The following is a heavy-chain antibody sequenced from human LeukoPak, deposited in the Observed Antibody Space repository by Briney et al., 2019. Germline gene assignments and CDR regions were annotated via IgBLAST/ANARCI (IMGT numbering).Heavy chain of an antibody. CDR2: IYYSGST. D-gene: IGHD4-11*01. V-gene: IGHV4-39*01. CDR1: GGSISSSSYY. Sequence: PSETLSLTCTVSGGSISSSSYYWGWIRQPPGKGLEWIGGIYYSGSTYYNPSLKSRVTISVDTSKNQCSLKLSSVTAADTAVYYCARPSYSNYIYYWGQGTLVTVSS. CDR3: ARPSYSNYIYY. J-gene: IGHJ4*02.